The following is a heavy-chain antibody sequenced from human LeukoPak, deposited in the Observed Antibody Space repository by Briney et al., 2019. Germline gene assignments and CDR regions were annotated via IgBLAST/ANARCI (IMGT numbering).Heavy chain of an antibody. D-gene: IGHD1-26*01. J-gene: IGHJ3*01. V-gene: IGHV1-2*06. CDR1: GYTFTGYY. CDR2: FDPNNGGT. Sequence: GASVKVSCKAFGYTFTGYYMHWVRQAPGQGLEWMGRFDPNNGGTSYAQKFQGRVTITRDTSVSTDYMELSSLRSDDTAVYYCAHGGGSYRGVWGQGTMVAVSS. CDR3: AHGGGSYRGV.